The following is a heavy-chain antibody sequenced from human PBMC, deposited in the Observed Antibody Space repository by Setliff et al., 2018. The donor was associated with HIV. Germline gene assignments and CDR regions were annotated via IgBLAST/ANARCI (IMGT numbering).Heavy chain of an antibody. D-gene: IGHD6-13*01. CDR2: INHSGST. CDR1: GGSLNGYY. CDR3: ARGRGSSWYKH. J-gene: IGHJ1*01. Sequence: SETLSLTCAVYGGSLNGYYWNWIRQPPGKGLEWIGEINHSGSTNYNPSLKSRVTISVDTSKRQFSLKLNPVTAADTAVYYCARGRGSSWYKHWGQGTLVTVSS. V-gene: IGHV4-34*01.